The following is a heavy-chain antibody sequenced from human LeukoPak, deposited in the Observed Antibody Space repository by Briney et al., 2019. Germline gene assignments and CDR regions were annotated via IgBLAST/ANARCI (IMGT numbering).Heavy chain of an antibody. J-gene: IGHJ3*02. V-gene: IGHV3-48*03. CDR3: ARDLPPRALGAFDI. CDR2: ISSGSSTI. CDR1: GFTFDYYE. D-gene: IGHD7-27*01. Sequence: GGSLRLSCAASGFTFDYYEMNWVRQAPGKGLEWVSYISSGSSTIYYAGSVKGRFTISRDNAKNSLYLQMNSLRREDTAVYYCARDLPPRALGAFDIWGQGQWSPSLQ.